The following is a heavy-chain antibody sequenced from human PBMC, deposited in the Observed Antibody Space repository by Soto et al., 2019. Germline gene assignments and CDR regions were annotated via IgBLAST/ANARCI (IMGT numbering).Heavy chain of an antibody. Sequence: LIFTGLASGFAFSSYWMILVRQSPGKGLELVANIKKDGSEKYYVDSVKGRFTISRDNDKNSLYLQMNSLRAEDTAVYYCAREKTNSDYVWGSYRYTDYWGRGNTVTVSS. CDR1: GFAFSSYW. CDR2: IKKDGSEK. V-gene: IGHV3-7*03. D-gene: IGHD3-16*02. CDR3: AREKTNSDYVWGSYRYTDY. J-gene: IGHJ4*02.